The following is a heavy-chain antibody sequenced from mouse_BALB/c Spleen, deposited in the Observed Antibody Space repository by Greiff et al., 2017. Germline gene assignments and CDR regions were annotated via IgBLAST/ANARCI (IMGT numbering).Heavy chain of an antibody. CDR2: INPSTGYT. J-gene: IGHJ3*01. D-gene: IGHD2-12*01. Sequence: QVQLQQSGAELAKPGASVKMSCKASGYTFTSYWMHWVKQRPGQGLEWIGYINPSTGYTEYNQKFKDKATLTADKSSSTAYMQLSILTSEDSAVYYYARSDRDDAWFAYWGQGTLVTVSA. CDR3: ARSDRDDAWFAY. V-gene: IGHV1-7*01. CDR1: GYTFTSYW.